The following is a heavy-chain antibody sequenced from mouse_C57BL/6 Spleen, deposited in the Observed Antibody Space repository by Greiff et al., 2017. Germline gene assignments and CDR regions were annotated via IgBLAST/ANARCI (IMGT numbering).Heavy chain of an antibody. J-gene: IGHJ4*01. CDR3: ARHMVTTLYYYAIDY. CDR1: GFTFTDYY. V-gene: IGHV7-3*01. D-gene: IGHD2-2*01. Sequence: EVKLMESGGGLVQPGGSLSLSCAASGFTFTDYYMSWVRQPPGKALEWLGFIRNKANGYTTEYSASVKGRFTISRDNSQSILYLQMNALKAEDSATYYCARHMVTTLYYYAIDYWGQGTSVTVSA. CDR2: IRNKANGYTT.